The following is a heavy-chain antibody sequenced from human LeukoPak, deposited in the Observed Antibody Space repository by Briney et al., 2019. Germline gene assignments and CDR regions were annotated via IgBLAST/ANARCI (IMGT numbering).Heavy chain of an antibody. V-gene: IGHV1-46*01. D-gene: IGHD4-17*01. CDR2: INPSGGST. Sequence: GASVKVSCKASGYTFTSYYMHWVRQAPGQGLEWMGIINPSGGSTSYAQKFQGRVTMTRDTSTSTVYMELSSLRSEDTAVYYCARDSLDPQDYGGNPAVGYWGQGTLVTVSS. CDR1: GYTFTSYY. CDR3: ARDSLDPQDYGGNPAVGY. J-gene: IGHJ4*02.